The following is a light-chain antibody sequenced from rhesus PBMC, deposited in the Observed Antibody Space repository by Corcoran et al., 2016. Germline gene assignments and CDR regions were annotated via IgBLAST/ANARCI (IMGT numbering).Light chain of an antibody. Sequence: QSALTQPPSVSESLGQSVTISCTGTSSDVGSFNFVSWYQQHPGKAPKLMIYDVNKRPSGVSDRFSGSKSGNTASLTISGLQAEDEAEYYCCSYTTSNTYVFGGGTRLTVL. CDR1: SSDVGSFNF. J-gene: IGLJ1*01. CDR2: DVN. V-gene: IGLV2S7*01. CDR3: CSYTTSNTYV.